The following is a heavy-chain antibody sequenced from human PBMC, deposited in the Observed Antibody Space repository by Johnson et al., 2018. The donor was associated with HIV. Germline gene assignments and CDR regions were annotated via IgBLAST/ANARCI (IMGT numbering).Heavy chain of an antibody. D-gene: IGHD2-8*01. CDR2: ITGDGSRL. CDR1: GFTFDDYG. J-gene: IGHJ3*01. CDR3: ARTSCNGARCLGYDPFDV. V-gene: IGHV3-20*04. Sequence: MLLVESGGGAVRPGGSMRLSCAASGFTFDDYGMSWVRQAPGKGLEWVSIITGDGSRLTYADSVKGRFTIARDNAKNTLYLELKSLRSEDTAVYYCARTSCNGARCLGYDPFDVWGQGAMVTVSS.